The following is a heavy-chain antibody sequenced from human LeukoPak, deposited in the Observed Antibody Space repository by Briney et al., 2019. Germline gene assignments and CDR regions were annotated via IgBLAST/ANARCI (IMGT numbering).Heavy chain of an antibody. CDR2: MRSSRSYI. D-gene: IGHD3-16*02. CDR3: ARDSTYYVWGSYHFFDY. J-gene: IGHJ4*02. V-gene: IGHV3-21*06. CDR1: EFTSSSYS. Sequence: PGGSLRLSCAASEFTSSSYSMSWVRQAPGKGLEWVSSMRSSRSYIYYADSVKGRFIISRDNAKNSLYMQMNSLRAEDTAVYYCARDSTYYVWGSYHFFDYWGQGTLVTVSS.